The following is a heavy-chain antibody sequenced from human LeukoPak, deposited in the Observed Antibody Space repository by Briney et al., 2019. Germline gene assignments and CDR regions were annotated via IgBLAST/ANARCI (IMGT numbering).Heavy chain of an antibody. J-gene: IGHJ4*02. V-gene: IGHV5-51*01. D-gene: IGHD3-22*01. CDR3: ARLGYDDSGGQGQIDY. CDR1: GYSFTNYW. CDR2: FYPGDSNT. Sequence: GESLKISCKGFGYSFTNYWIGWVLQMPGKGLEWVVIFYPGDSNTRYSPSLQGQVTISADKSINTAYLQWKSLKASDTAMYYCARLGYDDSGGQGQIDYWGQGTLVTVSS.